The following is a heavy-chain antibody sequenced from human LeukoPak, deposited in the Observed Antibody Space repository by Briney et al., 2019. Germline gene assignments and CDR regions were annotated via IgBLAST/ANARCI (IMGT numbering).Heavy chain of an antibody. Sequence: PSETLSLTCTVSGGSISSSSYYWGWIRQPPGKGLEWIGSIYYSGSTYYNPSLKSRVTISVHTSKNQFPLKLTSWPAADQCVYYWASHSAPQWLVLFDYWGQGTLVTVSS. CDR2: IYYSGST. J-gene: IGHJ4*02. V-gene: IGHV4-39*01. CDR3: ASHSAPQWLVLFDY. CDR1: GGSISSSSYY. D-gene: IGHD6-19*01.